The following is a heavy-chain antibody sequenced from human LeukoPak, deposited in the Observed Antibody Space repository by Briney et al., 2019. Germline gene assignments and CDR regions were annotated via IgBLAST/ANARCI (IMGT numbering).Heavy chain of an antibody. Sequence: ASVKVSCKASGYTFTGYYMHWVRQAPGQGLEWMGWINPNSGGTNYAQKFQGRVTMTRDTSTSTVYMELSSLRSEDTAVYYCAREGSYCSGGSCYNDAFDIWGQGTMVTVSS. CDR3: AREGSYCSGGSCYNDAFDI. J-gene: IGHJ3*02. CDR2: INPNSGGT. CDR1: GYTFTGYY. V-gene: IGHV1-2*02. D-gene: IGHD2-15*01.